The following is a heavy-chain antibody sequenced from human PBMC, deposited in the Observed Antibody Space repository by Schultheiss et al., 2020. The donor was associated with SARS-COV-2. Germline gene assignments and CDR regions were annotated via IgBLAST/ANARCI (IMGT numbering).Heavy chain of an antibody. V-gene: IGHV4-61*01. Sequence: SETLSLTCTVSGGSVSSGSYYWSWIRQPPGKGLEWIGYIYYSGSTNYNPSLKSRVTISVDTPKNQFSLKLSSVTAADTAVYYCAREMIGDSSWDYYYYAMDVWGQGTTVTVSS. CDR1: GGSVSSGSYY. CDR2: IYYSGST. D-gene: IGHD6-13*01. J-gene: IGHJ6*02. CDR3: AREMIGDSSWDYYYYAMDV.